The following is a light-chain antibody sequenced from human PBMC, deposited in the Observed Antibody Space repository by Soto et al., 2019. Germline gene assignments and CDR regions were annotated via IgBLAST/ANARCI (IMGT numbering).Light chain of an antibody. CDR1: QGIGND. Sequence: DIQMTQSPSSLSASVGDRVTITCRASQGIGNDLGWYQQEPGKAPKRLIYAASGLQSGVPSRFSASESGTEFTLTISSLQPEDFATYYCQQYNTYPLTFGGGTKVEVK. CDR2: AAS. CDR3: QQYNTYPLT. V-gene: IGKV1-17*01. J-gene: IGKJ4*01.